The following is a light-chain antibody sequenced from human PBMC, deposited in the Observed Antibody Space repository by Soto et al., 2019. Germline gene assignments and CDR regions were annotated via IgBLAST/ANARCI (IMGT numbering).Light chain of an antibody. Sequence: DIQVTQSPPTLSASVGDRVTITCRASQTISTWMAWYQQKPGKAPKLLVYDASTLQIGVASRLSGSGSGTEFTLIISGLQPDDSATYYCQQYTNTNNPWMFGQGTKVDIK. CDR3: QQYTNTNNPWM. CDR2: DAS. CDR1: QTISTW. V-gene: IGKV1-5*01. J-gene: IGKJ1*01.